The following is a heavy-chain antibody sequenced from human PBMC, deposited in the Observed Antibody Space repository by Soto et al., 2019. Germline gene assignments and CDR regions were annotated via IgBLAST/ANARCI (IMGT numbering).Heavy chain of an antibody. V-gene: IGHV3-30*18. CDR3: AKDVRFLEWLPISDIDY. Sequence: GGSLRLSCAASGFTFSSYGMHWFRQAPGKGLEWVAVISYDGSNKYYADSVKGRFTISRDNSKNTLYLQMNSLRAEDTAVYYCAKDVRFLEWLPISDIDYWGQGTLVTVSS. CDR2: ISYDGSNK. D-gene: IGHD3-3*01. J-gene: IGHJ4*02. CDR1: GFTFSSYG.